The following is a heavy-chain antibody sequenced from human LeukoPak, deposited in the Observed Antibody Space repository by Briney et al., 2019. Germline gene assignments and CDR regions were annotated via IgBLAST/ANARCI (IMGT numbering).Heavy chain of an antibody. CDR3: AKAGLVRGGALDS. CDR2: IRYDGSNK. Sequence: GGSLRLSCAASGFTFSSYGMHWVRQAPGKGREWVAFIRYDGSNKYYADSVKGRFTISRDNSKNTLYLQMNSLRVEDTAVYYCAKAGLVRGGALDSWGQGTLVTVSS. V-gene: IGHV3-30*02. J-gene: IGHJ4*02. D-gene: IGHD4/OR15-4a*01. CDR1: GFTFSSYG.